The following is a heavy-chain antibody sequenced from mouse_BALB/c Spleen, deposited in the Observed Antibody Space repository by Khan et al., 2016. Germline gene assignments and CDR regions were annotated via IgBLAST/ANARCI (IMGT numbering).Heavy chain of an antibody. D-gene: IGHD3-2*01. J-gene: IGHJ3*01. CDR1: GYTFTSYW. CDR2: INPSTGYT. CDR3: ASQDSSGPWFAY. Sequence: QVRLQQSGAELAKPGASVKMSCKASGYTFTSYWMHWVKQRPGQGLEWIGYINPSTGYTEYNQKFKDKATLTADKSSSTAYMQLSSLTSEDSAVYYCASQDSSGPWFAYWGQGTLVTVSA. V-gene: IGHV1-7*01.